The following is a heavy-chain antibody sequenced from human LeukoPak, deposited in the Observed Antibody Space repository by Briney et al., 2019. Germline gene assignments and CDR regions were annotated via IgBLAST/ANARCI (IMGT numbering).Heavy chain of an antibody. J-gene: IGHJ1*01. D-gene: IGHD3-22*01. CDR1: GFTFSTYW. V-gene: IGHV3-74*01. CDR2: IKSDGGT. Sequence: GGSLRLSCAASGFTFSTYWMHWVRHAPGKGLVWVSRIKSDGGTNYADSVKGRFTISRDNSKKTVSLQMNSLRPEDTGVYYCARAPSEIGGYYPEYFRHWGQGTLVTVSS. CDR3: ARAPSEIGGYYPEYFRH.